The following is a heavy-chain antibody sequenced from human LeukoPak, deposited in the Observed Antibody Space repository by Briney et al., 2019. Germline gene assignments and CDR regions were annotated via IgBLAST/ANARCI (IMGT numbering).Heavy chain of an antibody. V-gene: IGHV4-34*01. D-gene: IGHD1-26*01. CDR1: GGSFSGYY. CDR3: ARGSGSYSYEDY. J-gene: IGHJ4*02. CDR2: ISHSGST. Sequence: PSETLSLTCAVYGGSFSGYYWSWIRQPPGTGLEWIGEISHSGSTNYNPSFKSRVTISVDTSKNQFSLKLSSVTAADTAVYYCARGSGSYSYEDYWGQGTLVTVSS.